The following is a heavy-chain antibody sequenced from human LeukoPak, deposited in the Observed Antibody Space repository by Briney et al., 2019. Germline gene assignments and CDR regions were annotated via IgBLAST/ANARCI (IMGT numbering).Heavy chain of an antibody. V-gene: IGHV1-69*04. D-gene: IGHD2-21*02. Sequence: GSSVKVSCKASGGTFSSYAISWVRQAPGQGLEWMGRIIPILGIANYAQKFQGRVTITADKSTSTAYMELSSLRSEDTAVYYRARDPFHSYCGGDCYSPERPPNYFDYWGQGTLVTVSS. J-gene: IGHJ4*02. CDR3: ARDPFHSYCGGDCYSPERPPNYFDY. CDR1: GGTFSSYA. CDR2: IIPILGIA.